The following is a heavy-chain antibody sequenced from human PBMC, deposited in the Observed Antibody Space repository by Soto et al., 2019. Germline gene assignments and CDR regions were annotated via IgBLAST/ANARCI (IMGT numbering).Heavy chain of an antibody. CDR3: AKIEMGWFAH. V-gene: IGHV3-23*01. D-gene: IGHD2-8*01. CDR1: GFSFFSYA. CDR2: ISGSGGHT. J-gene: IGHJ5*02. Sequence: GGSLRLSCTGSGFSFFSYAMSWVRQAPGKGLEWVSTISGSGGHTYYADSVKGRFVVSRDNDKNTVYLHMSSLTGEDTAVYFCAKIEMGWFAHWGQGTQVTVSS.